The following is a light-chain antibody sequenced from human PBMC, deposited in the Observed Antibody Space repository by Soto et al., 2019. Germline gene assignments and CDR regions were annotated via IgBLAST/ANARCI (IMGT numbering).Light chain of an antibody. V-gene: IGKV3-20*01. Sequence: EIVLTQSPGTLSMSPGERATLSCRASQSVSNNYLAWYQQKPGQAPRLLIFAASSRATGIPDRFSGSGSGTDFTLTISRLEPEDLAMYYCQQYDTYSPRLAFGEGTTVEIK. J-gene: IGKJ4*01. CDR2: AAS. CDR3: QQYDTYSPRLA. CDR1: QSVSNNY.